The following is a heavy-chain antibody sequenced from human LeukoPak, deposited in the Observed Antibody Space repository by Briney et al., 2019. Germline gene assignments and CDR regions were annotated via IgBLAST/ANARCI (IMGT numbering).Heavy chain of an antibody. Sequence: PSETLSLTCTVSGGSISSHYGSWIRQPPGKGLDWIGYIYYSGSTNYNPSLKSRVTISVDTSKNQFSLKLSSVTAADTAVYYCATKGYSSSWYDFRAGYYYYMDVWGKGTTVTVSS. CDR1: GGSISSHY. J-gene: IGHJ6*03. D-gene: IGHD6-13*01. CDR2: IYYSGST. V-gene: IGHV4-59*11. CDR3: ATKGYSSSWYDFRAGYYYYMDV.